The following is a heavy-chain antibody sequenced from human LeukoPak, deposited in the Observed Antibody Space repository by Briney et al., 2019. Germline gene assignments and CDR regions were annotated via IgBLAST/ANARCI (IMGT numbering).Heavy chain of an antibody. J-gene: IGHJ4*02. D-gene: IGHD2/OR15-2a*01. CDR3: VSFYETY. CDR2: INSDGSWT. V-gene: IGHV3-74*01. Sequence: GGSLRLSCVASANYWMHWVRQAPGKGLVWVSHINSDGSWTSYADSVKGRFTISKDYAKNTVYLQMNSLRAEDTAVYYCVSFYETYWGRGTLVTVSS. CDR1: ANYW.